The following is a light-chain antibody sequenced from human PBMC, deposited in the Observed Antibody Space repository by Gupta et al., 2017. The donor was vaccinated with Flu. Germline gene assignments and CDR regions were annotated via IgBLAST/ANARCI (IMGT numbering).Light chain of an antibody. CDR2: GNN. CDR1: SSNIGTGYH. J-gene: IGLJ1*01. V-gene: IGLV1-40*01. CDR3: QSFDISLGEAYV. Sequence: QPVLTQPPSVSGAPGQRVTISCTGSSSNIGTGYHVHWYQHHPGTAPNLLIYGNNNRHSGGPDRVSGSRSGASAALAITGLQTEDEGDYYCQSFDISLGEAYVFGTGTKVTVL.